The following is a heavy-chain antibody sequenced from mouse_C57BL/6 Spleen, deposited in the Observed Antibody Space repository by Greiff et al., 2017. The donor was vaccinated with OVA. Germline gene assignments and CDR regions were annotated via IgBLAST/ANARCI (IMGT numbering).Heavy chain of an antibody. CDR1: GYTFTSYW. Sequence: VQLKQPGAELVKPGASVKMSCKASGYTFTSYWITWVKQRPGQGLAWIGDIYPGSGSTNYNEKFKSKATLTVDTSSSTAYMQLSSLTSEDSAVYYCARGNDGYLYWYFDVWGTGTTVTVSS. CDR2: IYPGSGST. V-gene: IGHV1-55*01. CDR3: ARGNDGYLYWYFDV. D-gene: IGHD2-3*01. J-gene: IGHJ1*03.